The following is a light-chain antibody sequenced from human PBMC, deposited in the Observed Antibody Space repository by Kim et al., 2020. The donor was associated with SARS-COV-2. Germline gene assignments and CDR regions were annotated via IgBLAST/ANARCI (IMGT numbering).Light chain of an antibody. Sequence: EIVMTQSPATLSVSPGERATLSCRASQSVSSKLAWYQHKPGQAPRLVIYGASTRATGGPARFSGSGSGTEFTLTISSLQSEDFAVYYCQHYNNWPPWTFGQGTKVDIK. CDR3: QHYNNWPPWT. CDR1: QSVSSK. J-gene: IGKJ1*01. V-gene: IGKV3-15*01. CDR2: GAS.